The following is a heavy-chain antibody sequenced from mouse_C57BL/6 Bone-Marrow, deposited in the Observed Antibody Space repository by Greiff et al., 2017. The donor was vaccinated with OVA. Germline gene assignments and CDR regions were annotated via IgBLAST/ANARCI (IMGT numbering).Heavy chain of an antibody. CDR3: ARFYYGSSPYWYFDV. D-gene: IGHD1-1*01. J-gene: IGHJ1*03. Sequence: QVQLQQSGPELVRPGASVKISCKAPGYTFTSHWMQWVRQRPGQGLEWIGEIFPGSGSTYYNEKFKGKATLTVDTSSSTAYMQLSILTSEDSAVYFCARFYYGSSPYWYFDVWGTGTTVTVSS. CDR1: GYTFTSHW. CDR2: IFPGSGST. V-gene: IGHV1-56*01.